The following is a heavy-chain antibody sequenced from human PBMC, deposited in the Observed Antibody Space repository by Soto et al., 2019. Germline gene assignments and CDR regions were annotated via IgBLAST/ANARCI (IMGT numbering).Heavy chain of an antibody. Sequence: GGSLRLSCAASGFTFYNYAMNWVRQAPGKGLEWVSSISSSSSYIYYADSVKGRFTISRDNAKNSLYLQMNSLRAEDTAVYYCARDMGVAVAGNLDYWGQGTLVTVSS. D-gene: IGHD6-19*01. V-gene: IGHV3-21*01. J-gene: IGHJ4*02. CDR2: ISSSSSYI. CDR3: ARDMGVAVAGNLDY. CDR1: GFTFYNYA.